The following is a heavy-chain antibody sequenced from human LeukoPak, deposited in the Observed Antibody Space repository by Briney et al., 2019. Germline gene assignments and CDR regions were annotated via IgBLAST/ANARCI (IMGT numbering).Heavy chain of an antibody. CDR3: ARLRDGYSDY. D-gene: IGHD5-24*01. CDR2: INPGDSNT. V-gene: IGHV5-51*01. J-gene: IGHJ4*02. Sequence: GESLKISCKGSGYSFTNCWIAWVRQMPGKGLEWMGIINPGDSNTRYSPSFQGQVTFSADKSITTAYLQWSSLKASDTAMYYCARLRDGYSDYWGQGSLVTVSS. CDR1: GYSFTNCW.